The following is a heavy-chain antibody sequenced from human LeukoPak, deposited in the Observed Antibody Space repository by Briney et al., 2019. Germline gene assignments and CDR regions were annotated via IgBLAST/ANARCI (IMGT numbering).Heavy chain of an antibody. Sequence: GGSLRLSCAASGFTFSRYGMSWVRQAPGKGLEWVSAISGSGGSTYYADSVKGRFTISRDNSNNTLYLQMNSLRAEDTAVYFCAKELIRGYSYGYADQWGQGTLVTISS. CDR3: AKELIRGYSYGYADQ. V-gene: IGHV3-23*01. CDR1: GFTFSRYG. D-gene: IGHD5-18*01. J-gene: IGHJ4*02. CDR2: ISGSGGST.